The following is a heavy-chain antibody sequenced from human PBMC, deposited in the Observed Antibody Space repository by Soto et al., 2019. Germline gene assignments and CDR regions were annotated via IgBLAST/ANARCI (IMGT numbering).Heavy chain of an antibody. CDR1: GFTFSTYN. D-gene: IGHD1-7*01. CDR3: ARDPSEMGMGTEPLDY. V-gene: IGHV3-30-3*01. J-gene: IGHJ4*02. Sequence: QVHLVESGGGVVQPGRSLRLSCAASGFTFSTYNMHWVRQAPGKGLEWVAVITHDGSNEYFADSVKGRFTISRDNSKNTLFLQMNSLGGDDTAVYYCARDPSEMGMGTEPLDYWGQGTLVTVSS. CDR2: ITHDGSNE.